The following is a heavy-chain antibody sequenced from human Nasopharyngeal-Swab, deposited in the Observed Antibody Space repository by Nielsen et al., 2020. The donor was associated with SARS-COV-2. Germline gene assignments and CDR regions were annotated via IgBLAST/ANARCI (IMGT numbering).Heavy chain of an antibody. D-gene: IGHD3-22*01. V-gene: IGHV1-18*01. Sequence: WVRQAPGQGLEWMGWISAYNGHTNYAQKLQGRVTMTTDTSTSTAYMELRSPRSDDTAVYYCARAPWYYYDSSGPLLDYWGQGTLVTVSS. CDR3: ARAPWYYYDSSGPLLDY. CDR2: ISAYNGHT. J-gene: IGHJ4*02.